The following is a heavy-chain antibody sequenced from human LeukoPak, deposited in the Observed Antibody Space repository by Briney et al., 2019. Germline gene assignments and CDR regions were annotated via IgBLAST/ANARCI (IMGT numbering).Heavy chain of an antibody. Sequence: GGPLRLSCAAPGFTFTVSAIPWGPQCPGKGLEWVGQIDKKEKGYATATAYAASVKGRFTMSRDESINTAYLQMKSLKAEDTALYCCTRDSGTYNWFDPWGQGALVTVSS. J-gene: IGHJ5*02. CDR2: IDKKEKGYATAT. CDR3: TRDSGTYNWFDP. V-gene: IGHV3-73*01. D-gene: IGHD1-26*01. CDR1: GFTFTVSA.